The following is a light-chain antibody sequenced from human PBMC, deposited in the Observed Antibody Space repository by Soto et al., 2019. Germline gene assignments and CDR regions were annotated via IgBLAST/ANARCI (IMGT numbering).Light chain of an antibody. J-gene: IGKJ3*01. V-gene: IGKV3-15*01. CDR3: QQYNNWPFA. Sequence: EIVMTQSPATLSVSPGERATLSCRASQSIGSTLAWYQQKPSQAPRLLIYDASTRATGIPVRFSGSGSGTEFTLTINSLQSEDFTVYYCQQYNNWPFAFGPGTKVDIK. CDR1: QSIGST. CDR2: DAS.